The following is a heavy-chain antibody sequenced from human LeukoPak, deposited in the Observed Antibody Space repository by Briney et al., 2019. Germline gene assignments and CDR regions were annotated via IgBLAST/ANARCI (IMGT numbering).Heavy chain of an antibody. CDR2: IYSGGTT. CDR1: GFTVSGNY. D-gene: IGHD1-26*01. CDR3: ARGAIVGANFDY. J-gene: IGHJ4*02. Sequence: QPGGSLRLSCAASGFTVSGNYMSWVRQAPGKGLEWVSLIYSGGTTYYADSVKGRFTISRDNAKNTLYLQMNSLRAEDTAVYYCARGAIVGANFDYWGQGTLVTVSS. V-gene: IGHV3-53*01.